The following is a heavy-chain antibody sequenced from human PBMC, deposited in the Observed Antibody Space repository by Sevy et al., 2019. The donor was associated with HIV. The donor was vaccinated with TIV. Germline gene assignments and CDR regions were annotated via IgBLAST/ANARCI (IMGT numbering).Heavy chain of an antibody. V-gene: IGHV1-18*04. J-gene: IGHJ4*02. D-gene: IGHD6-13*01. CDR2: INGYNRNT. CDR1: GYTFTSYG. CDR3: ARGEAAGGTPIDY. Sequence: ASVKVSCKASGYTFTSYGISWVRQAPGQGLEWMGWINGYNRNTNYGQKLQGRVTMTTDTSTNTAYMELRSLRSDDTAVYYCARGEAAGGTPIDYWGQGTLVTVSS.